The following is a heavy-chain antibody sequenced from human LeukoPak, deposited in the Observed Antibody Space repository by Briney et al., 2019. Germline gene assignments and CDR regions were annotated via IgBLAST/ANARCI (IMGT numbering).Heavy chain of an antibody. CDR3: ARLSVMDNSPEDY. CDR2: ISDTGGTT. D-gene: IGHD5-24*01. V-gene: IGHV3-48*02. J-gene: IGHJ4*02. Sequence: GGSLRLSCAASGFTFRNYNRNWIRQAPGKGLEWISYISDTGGTTFYADSVKGRFTISRDNARNSLFLQMNSLRDEDTAVFYCARLSVMDNSPEDYWGQGPWSPSPQ. CDR1: GFTFRNYN.